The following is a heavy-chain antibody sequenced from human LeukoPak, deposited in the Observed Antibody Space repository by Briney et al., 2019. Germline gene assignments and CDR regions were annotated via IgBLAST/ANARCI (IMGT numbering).Heavy chain of an antibody. CDR3: VRDRGFDFDY. D-gene: IGHD5-12*01. V-gene: IGHV6-1*01. CDR2: TYYRSKWYN. J-gene: IGHJ4*02. CDR1: GDSVSSNIAA. Sequence: SQTLSLTCVISGDSVSSNIAAWNWIRQSPSRGLEWLGRTYYRSKWYNEYAVFVKSRITINPDTSKNQFSLQPNSVTPEDTAVYYCVRDRGFDFDYWGQGTLVTVSS.